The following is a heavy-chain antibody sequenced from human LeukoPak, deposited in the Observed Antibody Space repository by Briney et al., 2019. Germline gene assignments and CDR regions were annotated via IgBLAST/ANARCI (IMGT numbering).Heavy chain of an antibody. D-gene: IGHD5-24*01. J-gene: IGHJ4*02. V-gene: IGHV3-30-3*01. Sequence: GGSLRLSCAASGFTFSSYAMSWVRQAPGKGLEWVAVISYDGSNKYYADSVKGRFTISRDNSKNTLYLQMNSLRAEDTAVYYCARDLGWLQSFDYWGQGTLVTVSS. CDR2: ISYDGSNK. CDR1: GFTFSSYA. CDR3: ARDLGWLQSFDY.